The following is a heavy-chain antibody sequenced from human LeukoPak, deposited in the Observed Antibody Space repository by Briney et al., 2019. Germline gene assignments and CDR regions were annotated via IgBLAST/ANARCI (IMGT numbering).Heavy chain of an antibody. J-gene: IGHJ4*02. D-gene: IGHD6-19*01. CDR1: GGTFSSYA. Sequence: ASVKVSCKASGGTFSSYAISWVRQAPGQGLEWMGGIIPIFGTANYAQKFQGRVTITADKSTSTAYMELSSLRSEDTAVYYCASSVAGTGDTFDYWGQGTLVTVSS. V-gene: IGHV1-69*06. CDR2: IIPIFGTA. CDR3: ASSVAGTGDTFDY.